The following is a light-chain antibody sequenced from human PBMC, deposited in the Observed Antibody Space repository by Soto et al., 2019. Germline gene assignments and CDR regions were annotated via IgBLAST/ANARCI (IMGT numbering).Light chain of an antibody. CDR3: SSHTSGSTRV. V-gene: IGLV2-14*01. Sequence: QSALTQPASVSGSPGQSIAISCTGTSGDVGGYDYVSWYQQHPDKAPKLMIYEVTKRPSWVSNRFSGSKSGNTASLTISGLQPEDEADYYCSSHTSGSTRVFGSGTKVTVL. CDR1: SGDVGGYDY. J-gene: IGLJ1*01. CDR2: EVT.